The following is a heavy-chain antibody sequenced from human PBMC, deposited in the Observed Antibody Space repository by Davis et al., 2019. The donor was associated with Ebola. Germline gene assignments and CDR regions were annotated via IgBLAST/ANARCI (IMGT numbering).Heavy chain of an antibody. CDR2: IYYSGST. CDR1: GGSISSGDYY. Sequence: MPSETLSLTCTVSGGSISSGDYYWSWIRQPPGKGLEWIGYIYYSGSTYYNPSLKSRVTMSVDTSKNQFSLKLTSVTAADTAVYYCARTTYYGMDVWGQGTTVTVSS. D-gene: IGHD1-14*01. CDR3: ARTTYYGMDV. V-gene: IGHV4-30-4*01. J-gene: IGHJ6*02.